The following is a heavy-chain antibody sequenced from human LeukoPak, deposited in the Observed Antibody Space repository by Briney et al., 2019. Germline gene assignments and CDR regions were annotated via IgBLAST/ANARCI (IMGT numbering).Heavy chain of an antibody. CDR1: GYTFTSYY. J-gene: IGHJ5*02. D-gene: IGHD2-2*01. CDR3: ARGVVPAALFSWFDP. V-gene: IGHV1-46*01. CDR2: INPSGGST. Sequence: ASVKVSCKASGYTFTSYYMHWVRQAPGQGLEWMGIINPSGGSTSYAQKFQGRVTMTRDTSTSTVYMELSSLRSEDTAVYYCARGVVPAALFSWFDPWGQGTLVTVSS.